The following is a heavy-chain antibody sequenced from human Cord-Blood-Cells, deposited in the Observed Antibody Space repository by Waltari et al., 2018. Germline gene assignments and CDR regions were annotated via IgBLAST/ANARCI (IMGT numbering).Heavy chain of an antibody. D-gene: IGHD3-9*01. CDR3: ARVLFSGASPDY. Sequence: EVQLVESGGGLVQPGGSLRLSCAASGFIFSSYWMSWVRQAPGKGLEWVANIKQDGSEKYYVDSVKGRFTISRDNAKNSLYLQMNSLRAEDTAVYYCARVLFSGASPDYWGQGTLVTVSS. CDR2: IKQDGSEK. J-gene: IGHJ4*02. CDR1: GFIFSSYW. V-gene: IGHV3-7*02.